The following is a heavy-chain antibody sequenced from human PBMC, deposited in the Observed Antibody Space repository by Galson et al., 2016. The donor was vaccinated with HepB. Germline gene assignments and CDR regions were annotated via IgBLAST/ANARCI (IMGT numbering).Heavy chain of an antibody. J-gene: IGHJ6*02. CDR3: ARGVDIGMIVGPPGFIVNAMDV. D-gene: IGHD5-12*01. CDR2: LIPIYATP. CDR1: GGTFSSYP. Sequence: SVKVSCKASGGTFSSYPISWVRQAPGQGLEWMGGLIPIYATPNYAQKFQGRVTITADESTSTAYMELTSLTAEDTAVYYCARGVDIGMIVGPPGFIVNAMDVWGQGTTVTVSS. V-gene: IGHV1-69*13.